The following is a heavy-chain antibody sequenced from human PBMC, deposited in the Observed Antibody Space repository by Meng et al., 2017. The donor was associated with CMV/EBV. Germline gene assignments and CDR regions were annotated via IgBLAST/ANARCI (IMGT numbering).Heavy chain of an antibody. Sequence: GESLKISCAASGFTFSSYSMNWVRQAPGKELEWVSSISSSSSYIYYADSVKGRFTISRDNAKNSLYLQMNSLRAEDTAVYYCARGLQGLELLPYDFWSGYYTDFDYWGQGTLVTVSS. J-gene: IGHJ4*02. CDR1: GFTFSSYS. V-gene: IGHV3-21*01. CDR2: ISSSSSYI. D-gene: IGHD3-3*01. CDR3: ARGLQGLELLPYDFWSGYYTDFDY.